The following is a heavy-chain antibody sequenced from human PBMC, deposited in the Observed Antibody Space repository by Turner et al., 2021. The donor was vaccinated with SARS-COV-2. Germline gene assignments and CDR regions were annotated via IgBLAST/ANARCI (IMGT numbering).Heavy chain of an antibody. CDR2: ISYDGSNK. Sequence: QVHLVESGGGVVQPGRSLRLSCAASGFTFSTYGMHWVRQAPGKGREWVAVISYDGSNKYYVDSVKGRFTISRDNSKNTLYLQMNSLRAEDTAVYYCANHRGRKWELDQIDHWGQGTLVTVSS. CDR3: ANHRGRKWELDQIDH. D-gene: IGHD1-26*01. CDR1: GFTFSTYG. J-gene: IGHJ4*01. V-gene: IGHV3-30*18.